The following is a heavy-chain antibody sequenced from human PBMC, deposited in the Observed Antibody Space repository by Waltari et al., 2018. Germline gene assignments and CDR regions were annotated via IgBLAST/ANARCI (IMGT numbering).Heavy chain of an antibody. D-gene: IGHD1-26*01. CDR3: TREEGGATDY. V-gene: IGHV4-38-2*02. CDR1: GYSISSGYY. CDR2: IYHSGRT. J-gene: IGHJ4*02. Sequence: QVQLQESGPGLVKPSETLSLTCAVSGYSISSGYYWGWIRQPPGKGLGWIGTIYHSGRTFYNPSLKSRVTLSVDTSKNQFSLKLSSATAADTAVYYCTREEGGATDYWGQGTLVTVSS.